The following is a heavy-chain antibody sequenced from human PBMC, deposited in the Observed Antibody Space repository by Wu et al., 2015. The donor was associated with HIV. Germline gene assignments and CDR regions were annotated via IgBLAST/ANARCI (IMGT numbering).Heavy chain of an antibody. CDR2: INPRGGST. Sequence: QVQLVQSGAEVEKPGASVKISCETSGYDFTSYYIHWVRQAPGQGLEWMGIINPRGGSTNYAQKFHGRVTLTRDTSTNIVYMRLTGLRSDDTAVYYCATHQPLPMRGYYYYYGMDVWGQGTTVTVSS. D-gene: IGHD2-2*01. J-gene: IGHJ6*02. CDR1: GYDFTSYY. V-gene: IGHV1-46*01. CDR3: ATHQPLPMRGYYYYYGMDV.